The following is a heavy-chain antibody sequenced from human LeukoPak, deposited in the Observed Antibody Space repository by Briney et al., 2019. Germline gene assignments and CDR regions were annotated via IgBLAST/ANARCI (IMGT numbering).Heavy chain of an antibody. Sequence: PGGSLRLPCAASGFTFSSYEMNWVPQAPGKGLEWVSYISSSGSTIYYADSVKGRFTISRDNAKNSLYLQMNSLRAEDTALYYCAKEDMGGWFDPWGQGTLVTVSS. D-gene: IGHD2-15*01. CDR1: GFTFSSYE. CDR2: ISSSGSTI. V-gene: IGHV3-48*03. J-gene: IGHJ5*02. CDR3: AKEDMGGWFDP.